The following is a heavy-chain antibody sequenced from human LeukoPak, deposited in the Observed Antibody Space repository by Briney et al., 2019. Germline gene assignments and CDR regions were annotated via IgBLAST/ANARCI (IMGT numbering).Heavy chain of an antibody. J-gene: IGHJ5*02. V-gene: IGHV3-21*01. CDR2: ISSSSSYI. D-gene: IGHD2-2*01. Sequence: PGGSLRLSCAASGFTFSSYSMNWVRQAPGKGLEWVSSISSSSSYIYYADSVKGRFTISRDNAKNSLYLQMNSLRAEDTAVYYCAREGISPLGYCSSTSCYTGGWFDPWGQGTLVTVSS. CDR3: AREGISPLGYCSSTSCYTGGWFDP. CDR1: GFTFSSYS.